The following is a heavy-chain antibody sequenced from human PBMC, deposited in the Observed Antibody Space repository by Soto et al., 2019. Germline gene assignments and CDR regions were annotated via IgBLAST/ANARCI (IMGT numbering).Heavy chain of an antibody. D-gene: IGHD4-4*01. CDR3: ARADTPYSNYLYGMDV. V-gene: IGHV3-23*01. Sequence: EVQLLESGGTLVQPGGSLRLSCAASGFSFSGHAMSWVRQAPGKGLEWVSSISVSGGSTYFADAVKGRFTMSRDNSKNPVHLEMRGLRAEDTAIYHCARADTPYSNYLYGMDVWGLGTTVIVSS. CDR2: ISVSGGST. CDR1: GFSFSGHA. J-gene: IGHJ6*02.